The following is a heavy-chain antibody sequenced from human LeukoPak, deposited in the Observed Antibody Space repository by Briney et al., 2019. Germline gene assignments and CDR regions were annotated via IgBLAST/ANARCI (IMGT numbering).Heavy chain of an antibody. V-gene: IGHV1-18*01. Sequence: ASVKVSCKASGYTFTSYGISWVRQAPGQGLEWMGWISAYNGNTNYAQKLQGRVTMTTDTSTSTAYMELRSLRSDDTAVYYCERDSPQVVPAAKYYYYGMDVWDQGTTVTVS. CDR2: ISAYNGNT. CDR1: GYTFTSYG. D-gene: IGHD2-2*01. CDR3: ERDSPQVVPAAKYYYYGMDV. J-gene: IGHJ6*02.